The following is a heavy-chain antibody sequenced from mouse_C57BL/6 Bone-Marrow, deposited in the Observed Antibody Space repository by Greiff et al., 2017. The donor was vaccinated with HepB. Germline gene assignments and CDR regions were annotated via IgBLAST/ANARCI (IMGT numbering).Heavy chain of an antibody. V-gene: IGHV5-16*01. J-gene: IGHJ1*03. CDR3: ARVSSYCYWYFDV. CDR2: INYDGSST. D-gene: IGHD1-1*01. Sequence: EVMLVESEGGLVQPGSSMKLSCTASGFTFSDYYMAWVRQVPEKGLEWVANINYDGSSTYYLDSLKSRFIISRDNAKNILYLQMSSLKSEDTATYYCARVSSYCYWYFDVWGTGTTVTVSS. CDR1: GFTFSDYY.